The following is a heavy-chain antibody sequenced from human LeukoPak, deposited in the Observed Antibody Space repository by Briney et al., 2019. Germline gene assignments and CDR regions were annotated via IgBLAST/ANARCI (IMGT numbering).Heavy chain of an antibody. Sequence: SETLSLTCTVSGGSISSGSYYWSWIRQPAGKGLEWIGRIYTSGSTNYNPPLKSRVTISVDTSKNQFSLKLSSVTAADTAVYYCARDRGASLDYWGQGTLVTVSS. CDR1: GGSISSGSYY. CDR2: IYTSGST. V-gene: IGHV4-61*02. J-gene: IGHJ4*02. CDR3: ARDRGASLDY. D-gene: IGHD1-26*01.